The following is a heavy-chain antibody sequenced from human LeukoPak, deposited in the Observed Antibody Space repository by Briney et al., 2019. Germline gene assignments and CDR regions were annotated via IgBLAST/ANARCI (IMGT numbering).Heavy chain of an antibody. J-gene: IGHJ4*02. CDR2: ISGSGGST. CDR1: GFTFSSYA. Sequence: GGSLRLSCAASGFTFSSYAMSWVRQAPGRGLEWVSAISGSGGSTYYADSVKGRFTISRDNSKNPLYLQMNSLRAEDTAVYYCAKIGVLEGFDYWGQGTLVTVSS. D-gene: IGHD3-16*01. CDR3: AKIGVLEGFDY. V-gene: IGHV3-23*01.